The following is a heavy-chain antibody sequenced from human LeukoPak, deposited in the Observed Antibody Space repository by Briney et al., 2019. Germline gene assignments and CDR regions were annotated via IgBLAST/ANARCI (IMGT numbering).Heavy chain of an antibody. D-gene: IGHD3-16*01. CDR3: ARGGPMIRYWYFDL. J-gene: IGHJ2*01. V-gene: IGHV4-34*01. CDR2: INHSGST. Sequence: SETLSLTCAVYGGSFSGYYWSWIRQPPGKGLEWIGEINHSGSTNYNPSLKSRVTISVDTSKNQFSPKLSSVTAADTAVYYCARGGPMIRYWYFDLWGRGTLITVSS. CDR1: GGSFSGYY.